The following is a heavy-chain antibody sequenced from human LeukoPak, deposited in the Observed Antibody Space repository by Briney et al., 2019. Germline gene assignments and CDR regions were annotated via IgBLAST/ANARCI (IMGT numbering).Heavy chain of an antibody. J-gene: IGHJ4*02. D-gene: IGHD2-2*01. V-gene: IGHV1-69*04. CDR2: IIPILGIA. Sequence: SAKVSCKASGGTFSSYAISWVRQAPGQGLEWMGRIIPILGIANYAQKFQGRVTITADKSTSTAYMELSSLRSEDTAVYYCARDRGCSSTSCYRSTFDYWGQGTLVTVSS. CDR3: ARDRGCSSTSCYRSTFDY. CDR1: GGTFSSYA.